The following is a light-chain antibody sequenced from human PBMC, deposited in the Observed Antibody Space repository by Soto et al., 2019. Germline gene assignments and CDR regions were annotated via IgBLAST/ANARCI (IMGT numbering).Light chain of an antibody. V-gene: IGKV3-11*01. CDR1: QSISSY. Sequence: EIVMTHSPAPHSVSPWQTATLSFRSSQSISSYLAWCQQKPGQAPRLLIYDASNRATGIPARFSGSGSGTDYTLTISSLEPEDFAVYYCQQSSNWPPINFGQGTRLEIK. CDR2: DAS. J-gene: IGKJ5*01. CDR3: QQSSNWPPIN.